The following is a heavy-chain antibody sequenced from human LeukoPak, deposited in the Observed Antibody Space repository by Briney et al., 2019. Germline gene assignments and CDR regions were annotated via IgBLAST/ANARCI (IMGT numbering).Heavy chain of an antibody. CDR3: ARGADYYGSGNDAFDI. CDR1: GFTFNNYN. D-gene: IGHD3-10*01. Sequence: GGSLRLSCAASGFTFNNYNMIWVRQAPGKGLEWVSSISSSSSSYIYYADSVKGRFTISRDNARNSLYLQMSSLRAEDTAVYYCARGADYYGSGNDAFDIWGQGTMVTVSS. CDR2: ISSSSSSYI. V-gene: IGHV3-21*01. J-gene: IGHJ3*02.